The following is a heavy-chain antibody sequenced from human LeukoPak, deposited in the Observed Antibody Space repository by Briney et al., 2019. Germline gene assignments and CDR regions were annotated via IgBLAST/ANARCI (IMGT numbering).Heavy chain of an antibody. CDR1: GFTFSSYA. CDR2: ISGGGGST. V-gene: IGHV3-23*01. CDR3: AKDGRRTYYDILTGPSVNYFDY. J-gene: IGHJ4*02. D-gene: IGHD3-9*01. Sequence: PGGSLRLSCAASGFTFSSYAMSWVRQAPGKGLEWVSAISGGGGSTYYADSVKGRFTVSRDNSKNTLYLQMNSLRAEDTAVYYCAKDGRRTYYDILTGPSVNYFDYWGQGTLVTVSS.